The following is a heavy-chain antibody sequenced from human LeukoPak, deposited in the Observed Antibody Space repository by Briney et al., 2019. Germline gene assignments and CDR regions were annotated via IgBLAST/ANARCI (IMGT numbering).Heavy chain of an antibody. J-gene: IGHJ5*02. CDR3: ARGGYYYDSSGHVT. Sequence: SETLSLTCTVSGGSISSYYWSWIRQPPGKGLEWIGYIYYSGSTNYNPSLKSRVTISVDTSKNQFSLKLSSVTAADTAVYYCARGGYYYDSSGHVTWGQGTLVTVSS. CDR1: GGSISSYY. D-gene: IGHD3-22*01. CDR2: IYYSGST. V-gene: IGHV4-59*08.